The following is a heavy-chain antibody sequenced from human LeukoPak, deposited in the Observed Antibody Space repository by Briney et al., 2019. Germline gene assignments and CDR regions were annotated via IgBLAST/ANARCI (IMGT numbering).Heavy chain of an antibody. D-gene: IGHD3-22*01. V-gene: IGHV3-30*18. CDR2: ISYDGSNK. J-gene: IGHJ4*02. Sequence: GRSLRLSCAASGFTFSSYGMHWVRQAPGKGLEWVAVISYDGSNKYYADSVKGRFTISRDNSKNTLYLQMNSLRAEDTAVYYCAKDRSYYDSSGFFDYWGQGTLVTVSS. CDR3: AKDRSYYDSSGFFDY. CDR1: GFTFSSYG.